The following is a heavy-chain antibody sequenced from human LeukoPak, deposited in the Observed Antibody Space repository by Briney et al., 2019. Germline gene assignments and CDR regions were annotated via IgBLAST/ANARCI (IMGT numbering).Heavy chain of an antibody. CDR2: ISYDGSNK. J-gene: IGHJ4*02. D-gene: IGHD3-3*01. CDR1: GFTFSSYA. CDR3: ARAYYDFWSGYLTSGGYYFDY. Sequence: QPGGSLRLSCAASGFTFSSYAMHWVRQAPGKGLEWVAVISYDGSNKYYADSVKGRFTISRDNSKNTLYLQMNSLRAEDTAVYYCARAYYDFWSGYLTSGGYYFDYWGQGTLVTVSS. V-gene: IGHV3-30-3*01.